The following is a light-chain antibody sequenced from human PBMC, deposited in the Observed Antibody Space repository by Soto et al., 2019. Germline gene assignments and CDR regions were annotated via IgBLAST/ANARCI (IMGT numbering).Light chain of an antibody. V-gene: IGKV3-20*01. CDR3: QQYGSSRFT. CDR2: GAS. Sequence: EIVLTQSPGTLSLSPGERATLSCRASQSITNSYLAWYQQKPGQAPRLLVYGASSRATGIPDRFSGSGSGTDFTLTISRQEPEDFAVYYCQQYGSSRFTFGPGTKVDVK. J-gene: IGKJ3*01. CDR1: QSITNSY.